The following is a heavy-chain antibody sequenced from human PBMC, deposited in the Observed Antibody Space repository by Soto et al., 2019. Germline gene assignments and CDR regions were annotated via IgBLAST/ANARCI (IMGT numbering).Heavy chain of an antibody. J-gene: IGHJ6*02. Sequence: PSETLSLTCAVYGGSFSGYYWSWIRQPPGKGLEWIGEINYSGSTNYNPSLKSRVTISVDTSKNQFSLKLSSVTAADTAVYYCAREPYYDILTGYPPGSHYYGMDVWGQGTTVTVSS. D-gene: IGHD3-9*01. V-gene: IGHV4-34*01. CDR3: AREPYYDILTGYPPGSHYYGMDV. CDR1: GGSFSGYY. CDR2: INYSGST.